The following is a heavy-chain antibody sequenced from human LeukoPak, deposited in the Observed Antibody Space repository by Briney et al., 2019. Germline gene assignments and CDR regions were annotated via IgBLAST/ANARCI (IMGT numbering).Heavy chain of an antibody. J-gene: IGHJ5*02. V-gene: IGHV4-59*01. CDR1: GGSISSYY. CDR2: IYYSGST. D-gene: IGHD1-20*01. Sequence: SETLSLTCTVSGGSISSYYWSWIRQPPGKGQEWIGYIYYSGSTNYNPSLKSRVTISVDTSKNQFSLKLSSVTAADTAVYYCARHITGDYNWFDPWGQGTLVTVSS. CDR3: ARHITGDYNWFDP.